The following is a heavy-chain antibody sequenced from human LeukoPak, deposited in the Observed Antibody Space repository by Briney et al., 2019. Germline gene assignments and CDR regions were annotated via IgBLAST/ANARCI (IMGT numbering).Heavy chain of an antibody. Sequence: GGSLRLSCAASGFTFSDYTMTWVRQAPGKGLEWVSAISGSGGSTYYADSVKGRFTISRDNAKNSLYLQMNSLRAEDTAVYYCARDHDFWSGPSRYWGQGTLVTVSS. CDR3: ARDHDFWSGPSRY. D-gene: IGHD3-3*01. CDR2: ISGSGGST. J-gene: IGHJ4*02. V-gene: IGHV3-11*04. CDR1: GFTFSDYT.